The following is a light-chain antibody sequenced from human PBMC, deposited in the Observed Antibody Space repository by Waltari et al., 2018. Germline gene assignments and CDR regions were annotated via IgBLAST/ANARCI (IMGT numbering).Light chain of an antibody. Sequence: QSVLTQPPSVSAAPGPRVTISCPGGSSNIGNNYVSWSRQFPGTAPKLLIYEDSERPSGIPGRFSGSKSGTSATLDITGLQAGDEADYYCGTWDSSLSGAVFGGGTHLTVL. CDR3: GTWDSSLSGAV. J-gene: IGLJ7*01. CDR1: SSNIGNNY. V-gene: IGLV1-51*02. CDR2: EDS.